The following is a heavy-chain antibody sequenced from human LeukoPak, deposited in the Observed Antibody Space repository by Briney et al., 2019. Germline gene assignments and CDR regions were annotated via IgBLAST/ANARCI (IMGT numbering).Heavy chain of an antibody. J-gene: IGHJ5*02. V-gene: IGHV1-18*01. CDR2: ISAYNGNT. D-gene: IGHD3-10*01. Sequence: ASVKVSCKASGYTFTSYGIIWVRQAPGQGLEWMGWISAYNGNTNYAQKLQGRVTMTTDTSTSTAYMELRSLRSDDTAVYYCARDARHAMVRGVRFDPWGQGTLVTVSS. CDR1: GYTFTSYG. CDR3: ARDARHAMVRGVRFDP.